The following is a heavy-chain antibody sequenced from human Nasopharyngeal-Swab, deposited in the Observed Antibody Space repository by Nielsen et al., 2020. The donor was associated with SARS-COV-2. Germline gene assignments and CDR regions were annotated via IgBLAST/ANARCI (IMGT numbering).Heavy chain of an antibody. J-gene: IGHJ4*02. Sequence: GSLRLSCAVYGGSFSGYYWSWIRQPPGKGLEWIGEINHSGSTNYNPSLKSRVTISLDTSKNQFSLKLSSVTAADTAVYYCARLYCSSTSCPDYWGQGTLVTVSS. CDR1: GGSFSGYY. CDR3: ARLYCSSTSCPDY. D-gene: IGHD2-2*01. V-gene: IGHV4-34*01. CDR2: INHSGST.